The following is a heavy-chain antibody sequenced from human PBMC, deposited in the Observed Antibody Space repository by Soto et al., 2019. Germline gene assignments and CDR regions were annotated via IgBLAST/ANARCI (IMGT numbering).Heavy chain of an antibody. CDR3: ARDMLRGDPVSGMDV. CDR2: IYYSGST. J-gene: IGHJ6*02. V-gene: IGHV4-59*01. D-gene: IGHD3-16*01. CDR1: GGSISSYY. Sequence: PSETLSLTCTVSGGSISSYYWSWIRQPPGKGLEWIGYIYYSGSTNYNPSLKSRVTISVDTSKNQFSLKLSSVTAADTAVYYCARDMLRGDPVSGMDVWGQGTTVTVSS.